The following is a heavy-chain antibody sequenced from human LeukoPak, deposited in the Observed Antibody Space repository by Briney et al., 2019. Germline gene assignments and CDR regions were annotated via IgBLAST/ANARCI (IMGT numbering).Heavy chain of an antibody. J-gene: IGHJ4*02. CDR2: ISGSGGST. V-gene: IGHV3-23*01. CDR1: GFTFSSYA. D-gene: IGHD2-2*01. Sequence: PGGSLRLSCAASGFTFSSYAMSWVRQAPGKGLEWVSAISGSGGSTYYADSVKGRFTISRDNSKNTLYLQMNSLRAEDTAVYYCAKDPRPFLGRPFVVVPAAVYYFDYWGQGTLVTVSS. CDR3: AKDPRPFLGRPFVVVPAAVYYFDY.